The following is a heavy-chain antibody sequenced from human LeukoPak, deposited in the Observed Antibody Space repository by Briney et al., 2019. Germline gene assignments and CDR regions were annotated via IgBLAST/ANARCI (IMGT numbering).Heavy chain of an antibody. V-gene: IGHV3-23*01. D-gene: IGHD2-2*01. CDR2: ISCSGGST. Sequence: GGSLRLSCAASGFTFSSYAMSWVRQAPGKGLEWVSAISCSGGSTYYADSVKGRFTISRDNSKNTLYLQTNSLRAEDTAVYYCAKDFRSNRYCSSTSCYANWFDPWGQGTLVTVSS. CDR3: AKDFRSNRYCSSTSCYANWFDP. CDR1: GFTFSSYA. J-gene: IGHJ5*02.